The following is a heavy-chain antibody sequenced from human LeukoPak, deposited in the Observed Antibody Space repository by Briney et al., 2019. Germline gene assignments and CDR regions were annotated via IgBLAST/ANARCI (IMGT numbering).Heavy chain of an antibody. D-gene: IGHD6-6*01. J-gene: IGHJ4*02. Sequence: SETLSLTCTVSGGSISSSSYYWGWIRQPPGKGLEWIGSIYYSGSTYYNPSLKSRVTISVDMSKIQFSLKLSSVTAADTAVYYCARRARPEYYFDYWGQGTLVTVSS. CDR1: GGSISSSSYY. V-gene: IGHV4-39*01. CDR2: IYYSGST. CDR3: ARRARPEYYFDY.